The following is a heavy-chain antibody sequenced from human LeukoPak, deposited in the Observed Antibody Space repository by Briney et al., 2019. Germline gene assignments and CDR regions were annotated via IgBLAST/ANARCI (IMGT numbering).Heavy chain of an antibody. D-gene: IGHD3-10*02. CDR2: ISSSGSTI. CDR1: GFTFSSYE. CDR3: AELGITMIGGV. Sequence: QSLGSLRLSCAASGFTFSSYEMNWVRQAPGKGLEWVSYISSSGSTIYYADSVKGRFTISRDNAKNSLYLQMNSLRAEDTAVYYCAELGITMIGGVWGKGTTVIISS. V-gene: IGHV3-48*03. J-gene: IGHJ6*04.